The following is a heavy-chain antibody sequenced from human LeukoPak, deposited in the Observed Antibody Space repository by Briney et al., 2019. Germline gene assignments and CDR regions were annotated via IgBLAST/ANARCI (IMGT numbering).Heavy chain of an antibody. CDR1: GFTFSSYA. V-gene: IGHV3-30-3*01. CDR2: ISYDGSNK. Sequence: GGSLRLSCAASGFTFSSYAMHWVRQAPGKGLEWVAVISYDGSNKYYADSVKGRFTISRDNSKNTLYLQMNSLRAEDTAVYYCARGAPYYYDSSGYYRNWYFDLWGRGTLVTVSS. D-gene: IGHD3-22*01. J-gene: IGHJ2*01. CDR3: ARGAPYYYDSSGYYRNWYFDL.